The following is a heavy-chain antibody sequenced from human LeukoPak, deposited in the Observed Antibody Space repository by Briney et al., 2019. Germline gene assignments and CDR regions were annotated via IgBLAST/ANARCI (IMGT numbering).Heavy chain of an antibody. CDR1: GYTFTSYG. CDR2: ISAYNGNT. D-gene: IGHD3-22*01. J-gene: IGHJ4*02. CDR3: ARPYYDSSAPPYDY. Sequence: ALVKVSCKASGYTFTSYGISWVRQAPGQGLEWMGWISAYNGNTNYAQKLQGRVTMTTDTSTSTAYMELRSLRSDDTAVYYCARPYYDSSAPPYDYWGQGTLVTVSS. V-gene: IGHV1-18*01.